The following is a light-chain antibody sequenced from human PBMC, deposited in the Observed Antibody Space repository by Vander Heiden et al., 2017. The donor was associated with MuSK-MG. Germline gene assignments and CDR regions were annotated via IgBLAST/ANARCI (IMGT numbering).Light chain of an antibody. CDR3: QAWDSSNVV. Sequence: SYELPQPPSVSVSPGQQASITCSGDKLGDKYACGDQQKPGQSPVLVIYKDSKRPSGIPERFSGSNSGNTATLTISGTQAMDEADYDCQAWDSSNVVFGGGTKLTVL. CDR1: KLGDKY. V-gene: IGLV3-1*01. J-gene: IGLJ2*01. CDR2: KDS.